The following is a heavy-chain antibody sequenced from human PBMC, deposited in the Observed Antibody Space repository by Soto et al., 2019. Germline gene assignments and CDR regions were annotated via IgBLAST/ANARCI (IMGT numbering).Heavy chain of an antibody. D-gene: IGHD2-2*01. J-gene: IGHJ6*02. CDR2: IYPGDSDT. Sequence: GESLKISCKGSGYSFTSYWIGWVRQMPGKGLEWMGIIYPGDSDTRYSPSFQGQVTISADKSISTAYLQWSSLKASDTAMYYCARHADIVVVPAAPDYYYYYGMDVWGQGTTVTVSS. CDR1: GYSFTSYW. CDR3: ARHADIVVVPAAPDYYYYYGMDV. V-gene: IGHV5-51*01.